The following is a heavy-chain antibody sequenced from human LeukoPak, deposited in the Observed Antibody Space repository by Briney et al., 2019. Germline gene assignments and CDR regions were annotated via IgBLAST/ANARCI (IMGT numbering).Heavy chain of an antibody. CDR1: GFTFSSYS. CDR3: AKDHRHSYGYGEFDY. CDR2: ISSLSGTI. Sequence: PGGSLTLSCEDSGFTFSSYSMNWVRQAPGEGLEWVSYISSLSGTIYYADSVKGRFTISRDNSKNTLYLQMNRLRAEDTAVYYCAKDHRHSYGYGEFDYWGQGTLVTVSS. V-gene: IGHV3-48*01. J-gene: IGHJ4*02. D-gene: IGHD5-18*01.